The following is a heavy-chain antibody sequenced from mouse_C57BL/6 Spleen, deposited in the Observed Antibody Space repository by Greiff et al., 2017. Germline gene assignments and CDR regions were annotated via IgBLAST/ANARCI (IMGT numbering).Heavy chain of an antibody. CDR3: ARGGDGYYPDY. J-gene: IGHJ2*01. D-gene: IGHD2-3*01. CDR2: IYPGDGDT. V-gene: IGHV1-80*01. CDR1: GYAFSSYW. Sequence: QVQLQQSGAELVKPGASVKISCKASGYAFSSYWMNWVKQRPGKGLEWIGQIYPGDGDTNYNGKFKGKATLTADKSSSTAYMQLSSLTSEDSAVYFCARGGDGYYPDYWGQGTTLTVSS.